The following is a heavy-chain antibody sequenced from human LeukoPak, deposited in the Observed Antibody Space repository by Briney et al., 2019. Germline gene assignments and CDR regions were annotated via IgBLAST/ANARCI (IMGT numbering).Heavy chain of an antibody. Sequence: ALVKVSCKASGYTFANYGINWVRQAPGQGLEWMGYMSVYNGNTNYAQRFHGRVTMTTDTSTSTAYMELRSLRSDDTAVYYCARGADILTGYHYGMDVWGQGTTVTVSS. CDR3: ARGADILTGYHYGMDV. D-gene: IGHD3-9*01. CDR1: GYTFANYG. J-gene: IGHJ6*02. CDR2: MSVYNGNT. V-gene: IGHV1-18*01.